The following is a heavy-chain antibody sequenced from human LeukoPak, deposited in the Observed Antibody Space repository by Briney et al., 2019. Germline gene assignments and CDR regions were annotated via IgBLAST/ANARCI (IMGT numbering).Heavy chain of an antibody. D-gene: IGHD2-2*02. CDR3: AKWVVVPAAIAVGYYYYYMDV. Sequence: PGGSLRLSCAASGFTFNTYWMSWVRQAPGKGLEWVANIKPDGSRDFFADSVKGRFTISRDNSKNTLYLQMNSLRAEDTAVYYCAKWVVVPAAIAVGYYYYYMDVWGKGTTVTVSS. V-gene: IGHV3-7*01. CDR2: IKPDGSRD. J-gene: IGHJ6*03. CDR1: GFTFNTYW.